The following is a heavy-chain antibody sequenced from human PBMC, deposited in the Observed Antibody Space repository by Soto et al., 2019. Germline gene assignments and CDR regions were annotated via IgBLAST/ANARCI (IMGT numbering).Heavy chain of an antibody. J-gene: IGHJ4*02. CDR3: AFPTISSTGQLGFDY. V-gene: IGHV3-23*01. Sequence: EVQLLESGGGLAQPGGSLRLSCAASGFTFSSYAMSWVRQAPGKGLEWVSGISGSGGSIYYADSVKGRFTISRDNSKKTLYLQMNSLRAEDTAVYYCAFPTISSTGQLGFDYWGQGTLVTVSS. D-gene: IGHD1-1*01. CDR2: ISGSGGSI. CDR1: GFTFSSYA.